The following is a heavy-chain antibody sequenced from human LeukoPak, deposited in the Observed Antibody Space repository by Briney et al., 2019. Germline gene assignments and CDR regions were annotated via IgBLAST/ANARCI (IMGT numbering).Heavy chain of an antibody. CDR3: ARDYGSGSYFDY. J-gene: IGHJ4*02. Sequence: GGSLRLSCVASGFTFTNYWMSWVRQAPGKGLEWVANIKQDGSEKYYVDSVKGRFTISRDNAKNSLYLQMNSLRAEDTAVYYCARDYGSGSYFDYWGQGTLVTVSS. V-gene: IGHV3-7*01. CDR2: IKQDGSEK. D-gene: IGHD3-10*01. CDR1: GFTFTNYW.